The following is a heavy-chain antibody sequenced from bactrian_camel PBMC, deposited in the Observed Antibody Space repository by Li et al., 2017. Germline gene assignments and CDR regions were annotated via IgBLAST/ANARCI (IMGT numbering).Heavy chain of an antibody. CDR2: IGRDDST. D-gene: IGHD1*01. Sequence: HVQLVESGGGSGQAGGSLTLSCTASGYRYASYCMGWFRQAPGKGREVVACIGRDDSTTYTDSSKGRFTISHDSAKNMVYLQMNSLKPEDTGVYYCAADFARRSPPRWKDLRLCGYEMDYWGEGTQVTVS. CDR1: GYRYASYC. V-gene: IGHV3S63*01. J-gene: IGHJ7*01.